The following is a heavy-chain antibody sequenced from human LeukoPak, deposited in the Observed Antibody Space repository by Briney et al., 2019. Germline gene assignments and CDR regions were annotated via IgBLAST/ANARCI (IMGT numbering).Heavy chain of an antibody. Sequence: GGSLRLSCAASGFTFSSYGMHWVRQAPGKGLEWVAVISYDGSNKYYADSVKGRFTISRDNSKNTLYLQMNSLRAEDTAVYYCAKVTTVTIQYYYYGMDVWGQGTTVTVSS. D-gene: IGHD4-17*01. CDR1: GFTFSSYG. CDR2: ISYDGSNK. V-gene: IGHV3-30*18. J-gene: IGHJ6*02. CDR3: AKVTTVTIQYYYYGMDV.